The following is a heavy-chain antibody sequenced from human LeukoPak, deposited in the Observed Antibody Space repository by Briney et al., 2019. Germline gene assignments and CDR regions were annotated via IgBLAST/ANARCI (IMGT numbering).Heavy chain of an antibody. Sequence: PGGSLRLSCAASGLTFSSYEMNWVRQAPGKGLEWVSYISSSGSTIYYADSVKGRFTISRDNAKNSLYLQMNSLRAEDTAVYYCARIIDPLGVNDYWGQGTLVTVSS. D-gene: IGHD2-8*01. CDR3: ARIIDPLGVNDY. V-gene: IGHV3-48*03. J-gene: IGHJ4*02. CDR2: ISSSGSTI. CDR1: GLTFSSYE.